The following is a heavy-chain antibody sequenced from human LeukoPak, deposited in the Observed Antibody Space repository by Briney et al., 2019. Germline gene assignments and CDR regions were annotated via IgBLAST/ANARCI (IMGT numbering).Heavy chain of an antibody. V-gene: IGHV3-33*06. Sequence: GVSLRLSCAASGFTFRNYGMHWVRQAPDKGLEWGAIIWYDGSKKDYEDSVRGRFTISRDNSKNTVSLQMNNLSPEDTAVYYCAKGGLAAAGIDYWGQGTLVTVSS. CDR2: IWYDGSKK. CDR3: AKGGLAAAGIDY. D-gene: IGHD6-13*01. CDR1: GFTFRNYG. J-gene: IGHJ4*02.